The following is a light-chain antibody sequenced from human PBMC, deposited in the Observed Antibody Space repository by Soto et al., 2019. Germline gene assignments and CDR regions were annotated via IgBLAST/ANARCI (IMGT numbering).Light chain of an antibody. V-gene: IGKV3-15*01. CDR3: LQYNNLPYT. CDR1: QRISSN. J-gene: IGKJ2*01. Sequence: EIVMTQSPATLSVSPGERATLSCRASQRISSNLAWYQHKPGLARRLVIFGASTSATGIPASFSGSGSRTEFTLTICSLQCEDFAVYYCLQYNNLPYTFGQGTKLEIK. CDR2: GAS.